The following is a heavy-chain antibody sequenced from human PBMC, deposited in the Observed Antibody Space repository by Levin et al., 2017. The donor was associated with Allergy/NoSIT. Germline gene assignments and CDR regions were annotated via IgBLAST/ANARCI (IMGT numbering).Heavy chain of an antibody. V-gene: IGHV3-66*01. J-gene: IGHJ4*02. D-gene: IGHD2-15*01. CDR2: IYSGGTT. CDR1: GITVSSHY. CDR3: TRSRDRSGGACYRGVFDN. Sequence: GGSLRLSCAASGITVSSHYMSWVRQAPGRGPEWVSPIYSGGTTYYADSVKGRFTISRDTSKSTLYLQMNTLRVEDTAVYYCTRSRDRSGGACYRGVFDNWSQGILVTVSS.